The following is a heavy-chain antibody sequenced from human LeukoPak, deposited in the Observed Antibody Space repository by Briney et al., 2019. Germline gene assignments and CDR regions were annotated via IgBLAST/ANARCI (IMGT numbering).Heavy chain of an antibody. CDR3: ARGRSRGLGELSSDY. V-gene: IGHV3-21*01. CDR2: ISGDLRYI. D-gene: IGHD3-16*02. Sequence: PGESLRLSCAASGFSFSSYSVNWVRQAPGKGLEWVSSISGDLRYISYADSVKGRFTISRDNAKNSLYLQMNSLRAEDTAVYYCARGRSRGLGELSSDYWGQGTLVTVSS. J-gene: IGHJ4*02. CDR1: GFSFSSYS.